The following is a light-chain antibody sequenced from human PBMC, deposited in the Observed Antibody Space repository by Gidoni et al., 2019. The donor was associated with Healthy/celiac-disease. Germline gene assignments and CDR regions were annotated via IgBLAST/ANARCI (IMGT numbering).Light chain of an antibody. CDR3: QQYNNWRT. CDR2: GAS. J-gene: IGKJ1*01. CDR1: QSVSSN. Sequence: EIVMTQSPATLSVSPGERATLSCRASQSVSSNLAWYQQKPGQAPRLLIYGASTRATGIPARFSGSGSGTEFTITIRSLQSEDFAVYYCQQYNNWRTFXQXTKVEIK. V-gene: IGKV3-15*01.